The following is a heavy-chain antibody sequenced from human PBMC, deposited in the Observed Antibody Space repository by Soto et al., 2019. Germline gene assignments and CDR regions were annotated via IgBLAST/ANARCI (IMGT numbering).Heavy chain of an antibody. CDR2: ISGHNGAT. V-gene: IGHV1-18*04. CDR1: GYNFVNHG. J-gene: IGHJ4*02. CDR3: ARGGSGYTWFNEF. Sequence: GPEVMNPGASVKVSCKTSGYNFVNHGISWVRQAPGRGLEWLGWISGHNGATKYGKRLQGRVTMTIDTSTTTAYMELRSLRSDDTAVYYCARGGSGYTWFNEFWGQGTLVTVSS. D-gene: IGHD3-22*01.